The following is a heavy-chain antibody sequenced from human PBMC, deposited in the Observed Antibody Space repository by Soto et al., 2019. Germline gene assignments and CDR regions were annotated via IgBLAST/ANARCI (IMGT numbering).Heavy chain of an antibody. D-gene: IGHD3-3*01. V-gene: IGHV3-11*01. Sequence: GGSLRLSCAASGYTFSDYYMSWIRQAPGKGLEWISYIDTSGTKIYYADSVKGRFTTTRDNAKNSLYLEMNSLRDEDTAVYYCASHYDMWSGYLSPVDYWGQGTLVTVSS. CDR1: GYTFSDYY. CDR3: ASHYDMWSGYLSPVDY. CDR2: IDTSGTKI. J-gene: IGHJ4*02.